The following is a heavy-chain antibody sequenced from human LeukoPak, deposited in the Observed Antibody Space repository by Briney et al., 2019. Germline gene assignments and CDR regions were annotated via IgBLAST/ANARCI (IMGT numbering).Heavy chain of an antibody. CDR1: GYTFTSYY. CDR3: ARDVTTDGGSDSDY. J-gene: IGHJ4*02. V-gene: IGHV1-46*01. CDR2: INPSGGST. Sequence: VASVKVSCKPSGYTFTSYYMRWVRQAPGQGLEWRGIINPSGGSTGYAQKCQGRVTMTRDTSTSTVYMELSSLRAEDTAVYYCARDVTTDGGSDSDYWGQGTLVTVSS. D-gene: IGHD1-26*01.